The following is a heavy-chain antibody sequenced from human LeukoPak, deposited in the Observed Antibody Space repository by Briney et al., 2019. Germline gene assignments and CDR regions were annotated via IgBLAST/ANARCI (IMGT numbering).Heavy chain of an antibody. V-gene: IGHV3-72*01. CDR3: ARAGYCGGGSCYDAFHV. CDR1: GFSFSDYY. Sequence: PGGSLRLSCAASGFSFSDYYMDWVRQAPGKGLEWVGRSRNKANRYTKEYAASVKGRITISRDDSKNSLHLQMNSLKTEDTAVFYCARAGYCGGGSCYDAFHVWGRGTLVTVSS. D-gene: IGHD2-15*01. CDR2: SRNKANRYTK. J-gene: IGHJ3*01.